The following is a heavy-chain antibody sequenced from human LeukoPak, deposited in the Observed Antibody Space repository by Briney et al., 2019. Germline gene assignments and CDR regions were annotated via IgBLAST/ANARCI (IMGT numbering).Heavy chain of an antibody. CDR1: GFTFSSYS. CDR3: ARAPFDY. CDR2: ISFSGSTI. Sequence: HSGGSLRLSCAASGFTFSSYSMNWVRQAPGKGLEWVSYISFSGSTIYYADSVKGRFIISRDSAKNSLYLQMNSLRAEDTAVYYSARAPFDYWGQGTLVTVPS. V-gene: IGHV3-48*01. J-gene: IGHJ4*02.